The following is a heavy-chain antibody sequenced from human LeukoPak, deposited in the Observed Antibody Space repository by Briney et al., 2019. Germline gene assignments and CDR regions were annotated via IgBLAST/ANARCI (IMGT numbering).Heavy chain of an antibody. D-gene: IGHD4-23*01. Sequence: TGGSLRLSCAASGFTFSSYAMSWVRQAPGKGLEWVSAISGGGGSTYYADSVKGRFTISRDNSKNTLYLQMNSLRAEDTAVYYCAKDSMEVVTPCDAFDIWGQGTMVTVSS. J-gene: IGHJ3*02. V-gene: IGHV3-23*01. CDR2: ISGGGGST. CDR3: AKDSMEVVTPCDAFDI. CDR1: GFTFSSYA.